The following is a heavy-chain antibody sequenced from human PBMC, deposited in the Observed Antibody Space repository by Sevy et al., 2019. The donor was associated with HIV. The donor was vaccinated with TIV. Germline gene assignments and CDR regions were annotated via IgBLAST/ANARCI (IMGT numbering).Heavy chain of an antibody. CDR3: AKDINRGCDGVNCYSYYYYFYGLDV. J-gene: IGHJ6*02. CDR2: ISWNSRNI. V-gene: IGHV3-9*03. D-gene: IGHD2-21*01. CDR1: GFPFNDHA. Sequence: GGSLRLSCAASGFPFNDHAMHWVRQVPGKGLEWVSSISWNSRNIGYADSVKGRFTISRDNARHFVYLEMNSLRPEDMAFYYCAKDINRGCDGVNCYSYYYYFYGLDVWGQRTTVTVSS.